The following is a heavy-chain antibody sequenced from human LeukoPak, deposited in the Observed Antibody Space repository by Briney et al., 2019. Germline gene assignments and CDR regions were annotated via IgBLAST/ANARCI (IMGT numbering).Heavy chain of an antibody. CDR2: INYSGST. V-gene: IGHV4-38-2*02. CDR1: GYSISSGYQ. J-gene: IGHJ4*02. CDR3: ARSELNDYSRY. D-gene: IGHD4-11*01. Sequence: SETMSLTCSVSGYSISSGYQWGWIRQSPGKGLEWLGSINYSGSTYDNRSLKSRVTLSIDTSKNQFSLNVRAVTAADTAVYYCARSELNDYSRYWGQGILVIVSS.